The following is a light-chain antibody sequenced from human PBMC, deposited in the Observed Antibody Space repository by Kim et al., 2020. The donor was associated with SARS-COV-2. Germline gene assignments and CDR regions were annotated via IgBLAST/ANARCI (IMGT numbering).Light chain of an antibody. V-gene: IGKV4-1*01. CDR2: WAS. J-gene: IGKJ1*01. CDR3: QQYYSTPWT. Sequence: DIVMTQSPDSLAVSLGERATIKCKSSQSVFHSANDKNNLAWYQQRPGQFPKLLIYWASTRESGVPDRFRGSGFGTDFTLTISSLQAEDVAVYYCQQYYSTPWTFGQGTKVDIK. CDR1: QSVFHSANDKNN.